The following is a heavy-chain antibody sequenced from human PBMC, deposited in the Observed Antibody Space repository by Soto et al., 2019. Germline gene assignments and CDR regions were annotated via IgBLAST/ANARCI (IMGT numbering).Heavy chain of an antibody. V-gene: IGHV5-51*01. CDR1: GYSFTSYW. CDR2: TYPGDSDT. D-gene: IGHD6-19*01. J-gene: IGHJ4*02. Sequence: PGESLKISCKGSGYSFTSYWIGWVRQMPGKGLEWMGITYPGDSDTRYSPSFQGQVTISADKSISTAYLQWSSLKASDTAMYYCARPFLGSGWPFDYWGQGTLVTVSS. CDR3: ARPFLGSGWPFDY.